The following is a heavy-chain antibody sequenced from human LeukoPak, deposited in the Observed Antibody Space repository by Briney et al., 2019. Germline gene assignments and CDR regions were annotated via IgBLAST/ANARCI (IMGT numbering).Heavy chain of an antibody. J-gene: IGHJ1*01. CDR2: INHSGST. V-gene: IGHV4-34*01. Sequence: NASETLSLTCAVYGGSFSGYYWSWIRQPPGKGLEWIGEINHSGSTNYNPSLKSRVTISVDTPKNQFSLKLSSVIAADTAVYYCARGYGIAVAGTHSEYFQHWGQGTLVTVSS. CDR1: GGSFSGYY. CDR3: ARGYGIAVAGTHSEYFQH. D-gene: IGHD6-19*01.